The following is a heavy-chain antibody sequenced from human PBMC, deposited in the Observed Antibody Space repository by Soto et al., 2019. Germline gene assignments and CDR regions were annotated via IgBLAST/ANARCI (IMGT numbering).Heavy chain of an antibody. CDR3: AREGGESSDGLYYFDS. D-gene: IGHD3-16*01. CDR1: GGSTSSDNY. V-gene: IGHV4-30-4*01. Sequence: PSETLSLTCTVSGGSTSSDNYWSWIHQPPGKGLEWIGHIYYSGNTDYNLSLKSRLAISIDTSKNQFSLKLSSVTAADTAVYFCAREGGESSDGLYYFDSWGQGSLVTVSS. J-gene: IGHJ4*02. CDR2: IYYSGNT.